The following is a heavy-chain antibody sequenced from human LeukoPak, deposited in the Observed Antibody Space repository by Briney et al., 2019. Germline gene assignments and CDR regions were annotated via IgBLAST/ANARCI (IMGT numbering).Heavy chain of an antibody. Sequence: GGSLRLSCAGSGFTFSRHGMNWVRQAPGKGLEWVSGISPSGDITYYADSVKGRFSISRDNSKNTVFLQMNSLRAEDTAIYHCARDVEISSSWYFDYWGQGTLVTVSS. V-gene: IGHV3-23*01. CDR3: ARDVEISSSWYFDY. CDR1: GFTFSRHG. D-gene: IGHD6-13*01. J-gene: IGHJ4*02. CDR2: ISPSGDIT.